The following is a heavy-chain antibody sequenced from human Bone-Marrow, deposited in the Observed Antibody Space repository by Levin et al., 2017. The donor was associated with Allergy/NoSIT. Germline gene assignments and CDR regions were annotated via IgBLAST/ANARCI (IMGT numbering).Heavy chain of an antibody. J-gene: IGHJ4*02. CDR2: ISSSSSYI. Sequence: GESLKISCAASGFTFSSYSMNWVRQAPGKGLEWVSSISSSSSYIYYADSVKGRFTISRDNAKNSLYLQMNSLRAEDTAVYYCASRTFSGSRRLDYFDYWGQGTLVTVSS. D-gene: IGHD1-26*01. V-gene: IGHV3-21*01. CDR1: GFTFSSYS. CDR3: ASRTFSGSRRLDYFDY.